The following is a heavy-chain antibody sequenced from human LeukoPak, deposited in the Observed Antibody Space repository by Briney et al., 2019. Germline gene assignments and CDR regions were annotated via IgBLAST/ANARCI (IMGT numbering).Heavy chain of an antibody. CDR1: GYTFTSYG. CDR2: ISAYNGNT. D-gene: IGHD3-10*01. CDR3: ARGGGPIMVRGVISFGFDP. J-gene: IGHJ5*02. Sequence: ASVKVSCKASGYTFTSYGISWVRQAPGQGLEWMEWISAYNGNTNYAQKLQGRVTMTTDTSTSTAYMELRSLRSDDTAVYYCARGGGPIMVRGVISFGFDPWGQGTLVTVSS. V-gene: IGHV1-18*01.